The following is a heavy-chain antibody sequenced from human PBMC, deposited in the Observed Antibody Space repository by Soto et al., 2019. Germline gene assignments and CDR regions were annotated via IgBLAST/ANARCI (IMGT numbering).Heavy chain of an antibody. CDR3: ARDRRGDGIHNVDY. CDR1: GFTFSSYE. Sequence: SLRLSCAASGFTFSSYEMNWVRQAPGKGLEWISYISSSGSTIYYADSVKGRFTISRDNAKNSLYLQMNSLRVEDTAVYYCARDRRGDGIHNVDYWGQGTLVTVSS. D-gene: IGHD3-10*01. V-gene: IGHV3-48*03. CDR2: ISSSGSTI. J-gene: IGHJ4*02.